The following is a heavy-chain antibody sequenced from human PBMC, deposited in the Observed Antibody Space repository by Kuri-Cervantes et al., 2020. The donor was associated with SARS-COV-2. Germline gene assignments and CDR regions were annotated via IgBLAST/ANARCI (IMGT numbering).Heavy chain of an antibody. Sequence: GESLKISCTASGFIFRDYYMTWIRQAPGKGLEWVSNIGPSGTTKYYADSVKGRFTISRDNAKNSLYLQMSSLRAEDTAVYYCARDLRLGKSLDYWGQGNLVTVSS. CDR1: GFIFRDYY. CDR3: ARDLRLGKSLDY. CDR2: IGPSGTTK. J-gene: IGHJ4*02. D-gene: IGHD7-27*01. V-gene: IGHV3-11*04.